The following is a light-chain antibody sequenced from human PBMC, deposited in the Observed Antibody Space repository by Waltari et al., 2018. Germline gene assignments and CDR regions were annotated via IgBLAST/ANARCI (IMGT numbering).Light chain of an antibody. V-gene: IGLV2-23*01. CDR3: CSYTGSYTLA. Sequence: QSALTQPASVSGSPGQSITISCTGTSSYLGSYSLASWYQQHPGKAPKLIIYDASERPSGISNRFSGSKSGNTASLAISGLQAEDEADYYCCSYTGSYTLAFGGGTNLIVL. CDR1: SSYLGSYSL. J-gene: IGLJ3*02. CDR2: DAS.